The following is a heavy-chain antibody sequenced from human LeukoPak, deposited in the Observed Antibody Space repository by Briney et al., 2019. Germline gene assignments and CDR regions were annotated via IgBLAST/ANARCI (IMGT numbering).Heavy chain of an antibody. V-gene: IGHV4-39*07. CDR1: GGSINSSSYY. J-gene: IGHJ6*03. Sequence: SETLSLTCTVSGGSINSSSYYWGWIRQPPGKGLEWIGSIFYSGNTYDNPPLKSRVTISVDTSKNQFSLKLRSVTAADTAVYYCARTTEGYAGGPGYSYYYYMDVWGKGTTVTISS. CDR2: IFYSGNT. D-gene: IGHD5-12*01. CDR3: ARTTEGYAGGPGYSYYYYMDV.